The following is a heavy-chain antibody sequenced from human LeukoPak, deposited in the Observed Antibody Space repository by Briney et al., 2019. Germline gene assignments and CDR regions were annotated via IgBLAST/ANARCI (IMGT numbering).Heavy chain of an antibody. D-gene: IGHD4-17*01. CDR2: IIPIFGTA. CDR1: GGTFSSYA. J-gene: IGHJ4*02. V-gene: IGHV1-69*01. CDR3: ARGIQTTVTSPFDY. Sequence: GSSVKVSCKASGGTFSSYAISWVRQAPGQGLEWMGGIIPIFGTANYAQKFQGRGTITADESTSTAYMELSSLRSEDTAVYYCARGIQTTVTSPFDYWGQGTLVTVSS.